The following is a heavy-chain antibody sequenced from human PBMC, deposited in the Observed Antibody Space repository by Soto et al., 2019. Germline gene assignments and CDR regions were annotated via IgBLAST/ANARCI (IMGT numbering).Heavy chain of an antibody. J-gene: IGHJ5*02. CDR2: IYYSGST. Sequence: SPSLTCTVSGGSISSGGYYWSWIRQHPGKGLEWIGYIYYSGSTYYNPSLKSRVTISVDTSKNQFSLKLSSVTAADTAVYYCARDGGDCSSTSCYWKYNWFDPWGQGTLVTVS. D-gene: IGHD2-2*01. CDR3: ARDGGDCSSTSCYWKYNWFDP. V-gene: IGHV4-31*03. CDR1: GGSISSGGYY.